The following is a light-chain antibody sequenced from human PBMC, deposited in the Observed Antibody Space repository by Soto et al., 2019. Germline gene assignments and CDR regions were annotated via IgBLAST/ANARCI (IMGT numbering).Light chain of an antibody. V-gene: IGKV3-20*01. J-gene: IGKJ1*01. CDR1: QRLSSIY. Sequence: EIVLTQSPGTLSLSPGEGATLSCRASQRLSSIYLAWYQQKPGQAPRLLIYGTSSRTTGIPDRFSGSGSGTDFTLTTSRPEPEDFAVYYCQQYGNSPRTFGQGTKVEIK. CDR2: GTS. CDR3: QQYGNSPRT.